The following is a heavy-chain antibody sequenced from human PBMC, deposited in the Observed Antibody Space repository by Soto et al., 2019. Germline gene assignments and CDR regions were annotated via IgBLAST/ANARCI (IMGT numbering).Heavy chain of an antibody. CDR2: ISGSDNTT. CDR1: GFTFSSYA. J-gene: IGHJ6*02. V-gene: IGHV3-23*01. Sequence: LRLSCAASGFTFSSYAMSWVRQAPGKGLEWVSAISGSDNTTYYADSVKGRFTISRDNSKNTLYLQMNSLRADDTALYYCAPMGVWGQGTTVTVS. CDR3: APMGV.